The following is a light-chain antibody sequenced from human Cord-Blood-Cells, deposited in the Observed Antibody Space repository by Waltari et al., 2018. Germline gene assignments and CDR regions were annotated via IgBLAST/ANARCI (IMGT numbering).Light chain of an antibody. CDR2: SAY. CDR1: QGISSY. Sequence: QLTQSPSSLSASVGDSVTLTCRVCQGISSYLNWYRQKPGKVPKLLIYSAYNLRSGVPSRFSGSGCGTDFTLTISILQPEDVATYYGQRTYKAPVNFGPGTKGDIK. V-gene: IGKV1-27*01. J-gene: IGKJ3*01. CDR3: QRTYKAPVN.